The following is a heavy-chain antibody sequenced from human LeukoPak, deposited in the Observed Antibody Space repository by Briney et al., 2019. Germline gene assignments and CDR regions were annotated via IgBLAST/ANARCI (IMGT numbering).Heavy chain of an antibody. CDR2: MYYSGTT. D-gene: IGHD3-22*01. CDR1: GGSVSSYY. J-gene: IGHJ4*02. Sequence: SETLSLTCTVSGGSVSSYYWSWIRQPPGKGLEWIGYMYYSGTTNYNPSLKSRVTISVDTSKNQFSLKLSSVTAADTAVYYCAAVVITTRQFDYWGQGTLVTVSS. V-gene: IGHV4-59*02. CDR3: AAVVITTRQFDY.